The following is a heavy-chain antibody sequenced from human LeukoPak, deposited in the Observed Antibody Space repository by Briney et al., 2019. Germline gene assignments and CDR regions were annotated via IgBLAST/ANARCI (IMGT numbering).Heavy chain of an antibody. V-gene: IGHV1-69*13. CDR1: GGTFSSYA. D-gene: IGHD3-22*01. CDR2: IIPIFGTA. J-gene: IGHJ3*02. CDR3: ARAGYYDSSGYYAQNAFDI. Sequence: ASVKVSCKASGGTFSSYAISWVRQAPGQGLEWMGGIIPIFGTANYAQKFQGRVTIIADESTSTAYMELSSLRSEDTAVYYCARAGYYDSSGYYAQNAFDIWGQGTMVTVSS.